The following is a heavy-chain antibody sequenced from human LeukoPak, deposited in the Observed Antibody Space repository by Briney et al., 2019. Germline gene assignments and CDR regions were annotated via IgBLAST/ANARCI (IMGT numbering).Heavy chain of an antibody. Sequence: PSETLSLTCTVSGYSISSGYYWGWIRQPPGKGLEWIGSIYHSGTTYYNPSLKSRVTISVDMSKNQFSLKLSSVTAADTAVNYCARGQVGATVDYWGQGALVTVSS. D-gene: IGHD1-26*01. CDR2: IYHSGTT. CDR1: GYSISSGYY. CDR3: ARGQVGATVDY. V-gene: IGHV4-38-2*02. J-gene: IGHJ4*02.